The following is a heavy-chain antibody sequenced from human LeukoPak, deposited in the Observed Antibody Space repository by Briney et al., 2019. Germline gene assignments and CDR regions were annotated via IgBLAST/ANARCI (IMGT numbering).Heavy chain of an antibody. CDR1: GGTFSSYA. Sequence: SVKVSCKASGGTFSSYAISWVRQAPGQGLEWMGGIIPIFGTANYAQKFQGRVTITADKSTSTAYMELSSLRSKDTAVYYCARGRYYYGSGSYSYTFDYWGQGTLVTVSS. CDR2: IIPIFGTA. D-gene: IGHD3-10*01. J-gene: IGHJ4*02. CDR3: ARGRYYYGSGSYSYTFDY. V-gene: IGHV1-69*06.